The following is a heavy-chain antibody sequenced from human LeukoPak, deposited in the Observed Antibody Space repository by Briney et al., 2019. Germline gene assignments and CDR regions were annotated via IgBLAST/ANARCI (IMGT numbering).Heavy chain of an antibody. CDR2: ISYDGSNK. Sequence: GRSLRLSCAASGLTLSSYAMHWVRQAPGKGLEWVAVISYDGSNKYYADSVKGRFTISRDNSKNTLYLQMNSLRAEDTAVYYCARRTTVTTTGDYWVQGTLVTVSS. CDR1: GLTLSSYA. J-gene: IGHJ4*02. V-gene: IGHV3-30-3*01. CDR3: ARRTTVTTTGDY. D-gene: IGHD4-17*01.